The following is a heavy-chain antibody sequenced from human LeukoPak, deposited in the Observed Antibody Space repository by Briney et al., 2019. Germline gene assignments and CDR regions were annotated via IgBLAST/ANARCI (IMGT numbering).Heavy chain of an antibody. D-gene: IGHD2-2*01. CDR2: IYYSGST. V-gene: IGHV4-39*07. CDR3: ARDSKGLPAATPFDY. Sequence: SETLSLTCSVSGGSISSSSYYWGWIRQTPGKGLEWIGSIYYSGSTYYNPSLKSRVTISVDTSKNQFSLKLSSVTAADTAVYCCARDSKGLPAATPFDYWGQGTLVTVSS. CDR1: GGSISSSSYY. J-gene: IGHJ4*02.